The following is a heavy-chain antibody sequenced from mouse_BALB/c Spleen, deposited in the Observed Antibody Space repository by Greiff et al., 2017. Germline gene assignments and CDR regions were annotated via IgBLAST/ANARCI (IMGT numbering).Heavy chain of an antibody. CDR2: ISSGGST. V-gene: IGHV5-6-5*01. J-gene: IGHJ2*01. CDR1: GFTFSSYA. D-gene: IGHD2-4*01. CDR3: ARGGGYDYDGNFDY. Sequence: EVKLQESGGGLVKPGGSLKLSCAASGFTFSSYAMSWVRQTPEKRLEWVASISSGGSTYYPDSVKGRFTISRDNARNILYLQMSSLRSEDTAMYYCARGGGYDYDGNFDYWGQGTTLTVSS.